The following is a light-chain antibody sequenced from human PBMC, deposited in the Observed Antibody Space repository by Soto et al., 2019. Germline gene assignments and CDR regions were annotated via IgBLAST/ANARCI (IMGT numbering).Light chain of an antibody. J-gene: IGKJ3*01. Sequence: DIQMTQSPASLSASVGDSVTITCRTSPSIRIYLNWYQNKLGRAPQLLIYSASNLQGGVPLRFSDSGSGTDFALTITSLQPEDFGTYYCQQSYSTPHCTFGPGTKVEIK. V-gene: IGKV1-39*01. CDR1: PSIRIY. CDR2: SAS. CDR3: QQSYSTPHCT.